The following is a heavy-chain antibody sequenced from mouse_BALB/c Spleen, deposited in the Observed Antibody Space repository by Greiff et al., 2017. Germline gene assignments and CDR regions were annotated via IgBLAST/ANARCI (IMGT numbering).Heavy chain of an antibody. Sequence: VKLVESGPGLVAPSQSLSITCTVSGFSLTSYGVHWVRQPPGKGLEWLGVIWAGGSTNYNSALMSRLSISKDNSKSQVFLQMNSLQTDDTAMYYCASESNPYAMDYWGQGTSVTVSS. V-gene: IGHV2-9*02. J-gene: IGHJ4*01. CDR1: GFSLTSYG. D-gene: IGHD2-5*01. CDR2: IWAGGST. CDR3: ASESNPYAMDY.